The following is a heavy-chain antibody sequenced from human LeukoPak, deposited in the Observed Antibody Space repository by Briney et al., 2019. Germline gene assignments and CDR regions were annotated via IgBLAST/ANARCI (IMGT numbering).Heavy chain of an antibody. Sequence: NPSETLSLTCTVSGDSISSYYWSWIRQPPGKGLEWIGYISYSGSTNYNPSLKSRVTISVDTSKNQLSLKLNSVTAADTAVYYCARYIWGSYPTFEDYWGQGSLVTVSS. J-gene: IGHJ4*02. D-gene: IGHD3-16*02. V-gene: IGHV4-59*01. CDR2: ISYSGST. CDR3: ARYIWGSYPTFEDY. CDR1: GDSISSYY.